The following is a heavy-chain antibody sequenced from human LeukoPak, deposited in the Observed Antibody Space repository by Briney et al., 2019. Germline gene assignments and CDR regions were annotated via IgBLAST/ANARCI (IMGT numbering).Heavy chain of an antibody. CDR2: IYYSGST. D-gene: IGHD4-11*01. Sequence: PSETLSLTCAVSGGSISSGGYYWSWIRQHPGKGLEWIGYIYYSGSTYYNPSLKSRVTISVDTSKNQFSLKLSSVTAADTAVYYCARDLHYGNYLTSWYFDLWGRGTLVTVSS. CDR1: GGSISSGGYY. CDR3: ARDLHYGNYLTSWYFDL. J-gene: IGHJ2*01. V-gene: IGHV4-31*11.